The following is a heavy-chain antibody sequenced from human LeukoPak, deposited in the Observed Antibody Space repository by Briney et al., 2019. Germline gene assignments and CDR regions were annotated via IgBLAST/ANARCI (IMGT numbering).Heavy chain of an antibody. CDR1: GYSISSGYY. D-gene: IGHD2-2*01. V-gene: IGHV4-38-2*01. Sequence: SETLSLTCAVSGYSISSGYYWGWIRQPPGKGLEWIGSIYHSGSTYYSPSLKRRITISVDTSKNQFSLKLSSVTAADTAVYYCARSVFPDIVVVPAAAYDYWGQGTLVTVSS. J-gene: IGHJ4*02. CDR2: IYHSGST. CDR3: ARSVFPDIVVVPAAAYDY.